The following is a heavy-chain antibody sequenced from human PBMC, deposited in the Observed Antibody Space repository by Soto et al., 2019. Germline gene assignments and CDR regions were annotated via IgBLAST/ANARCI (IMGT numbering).Heavy chain of an antibody. J-gene: IGHJ5*02. CDR2: MNPNSGNT. D-gene: IGHD3-9*01. Sequence: ASVKVSCKASGYTFTSYDINWVRQATGQGLEWMGWMNPNSGNTGYAQKFQGRVTMTRNTSISTAYMELSSLRSEDTAVYYCAGRHYDIVTGSSDWFDPWGQGNLVTFSS. CDR3: AGRHYDIVTGSSDWFDP. CDR1: GYTFTSYD. V-gene: IGHV1-8*01.